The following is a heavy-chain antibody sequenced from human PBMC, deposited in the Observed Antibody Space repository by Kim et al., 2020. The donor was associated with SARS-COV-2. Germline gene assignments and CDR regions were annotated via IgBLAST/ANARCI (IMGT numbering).Heavy chain of an antibody. CDR3: ARDLREGGSYDFWSGEYYYYGMDV. V-gene: IGHV3-30*04. D-gene: IGHD3-3*01. Sequence: GGSLRLSCAASGFTFSSYAMHWVRQAPGKGLEWVAVISYDGSNKYYADSVKGRFTISRDNSKNTLYLQMNSLRAEDTAVYYCARDLREGGSYDFWSGEYYYYGMDVWGQGTTVTVSS. J-gene: IGHJ6*02. CDR2: ISYDGSNK. CDR1: GFTFSSYA.